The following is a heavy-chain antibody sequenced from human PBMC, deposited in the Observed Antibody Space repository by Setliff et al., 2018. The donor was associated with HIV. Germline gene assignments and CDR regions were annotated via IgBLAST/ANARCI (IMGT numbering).Heavy chain of an antibody. CDR3: ARTYCDGGSCYIFDS. D-gene: IGHD2-15*01. CDR2: MYYTGST. CDR1: GGPINVYY. V-gene: IGHV4-59*01. J-gene: IGHJ4*02. Sequence: SETLSLTCTVSGGPINVYYWSWIRQPPGKGLEWIGYMYYTGSTNYNSSLKSRVTISGDTSKNQFSLRLSSVTAADTAVYYCARTYCDGGSCYIFDSWGQGILVTVS.